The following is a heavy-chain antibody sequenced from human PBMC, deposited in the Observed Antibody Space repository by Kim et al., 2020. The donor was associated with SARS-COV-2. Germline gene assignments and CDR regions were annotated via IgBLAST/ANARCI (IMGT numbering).Heavy chain of an antibody. CDR1: GYTFTGYY. J-gene: IGHJ3*02. V-gene: IGHV1-2*05. CDR3: ARSTPITGDDAFDI. CDR2: INPNSGGT. Sequence: ASVKVSCKASGYTFTGYYMHWVRQAPGQGLEWMGRINPNSGGTNYAQKFQGRVTMTRDTSISTAYMELSRLRSDDTVVYYCARSTPITGDDAFDIWGQGTMVTVSS. D-gene: IGHD2-8*02.